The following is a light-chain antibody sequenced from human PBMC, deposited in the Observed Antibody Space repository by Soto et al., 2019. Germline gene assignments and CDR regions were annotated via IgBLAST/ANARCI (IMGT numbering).Light chain of an antibody. J-gene: IGKJ1*01. CDR1: QSVLYSANSKNY. Sequence: DIVMTQSPDSLAVSLGERATINCKSRQSVLYSANSKNYLAWYQQKPGQPPKLLIYWASTRESGVPDRFSGSGSGTDFTLTISSLQPEDFATYYCQQSYSTPRTFGQGTKVDIK. CDR3: QQSYSTPRT. V-gene: IGKV4-1*01. CDR2: WAS.